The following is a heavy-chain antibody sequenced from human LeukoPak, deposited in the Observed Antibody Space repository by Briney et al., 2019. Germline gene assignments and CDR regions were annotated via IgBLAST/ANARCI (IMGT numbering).Heavy chain of an antibody. CDR3: ARDGPPGLDGMDV. CDR2: IWYDGSNK. Sequence: GGSLRLSCAAPGFTFSSYGMHWVRQAPGKGLEWVAVIWYDGSNKYYADSVKGRFTISRDNSKNTLYLQMNSLRAEDTAVYYCARDGPPGLDGMDVWGQGTTVTVSS. V-gene: IGHV3-33*01. J-gene: IGHJ6*02. CDR1: GFTFSSYG. D-gene: IGHD3-9*01.